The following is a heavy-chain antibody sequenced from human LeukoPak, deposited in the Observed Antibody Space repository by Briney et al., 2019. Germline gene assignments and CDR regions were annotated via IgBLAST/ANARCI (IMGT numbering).Heavy chain of an antibody. J-gene: IGHJ4*02. D-gene: IGHD3-3*01. CDR2: VSFGDGSTR. CDR1: GFTFSNYG. V-gene: IGHV3-33*06. Sequence: GGSLRLSCAASGFTFSNYGMHWVRQAPGKGLEWVAVVSFGDGSTRNYADSVKGRFTISRDNSQNKLYLQMNNLRAEDTAVYYCAKSPYYDFWSFDYWGQGTLVTVSS. CDR3: AKSPYYDFWSFDY.